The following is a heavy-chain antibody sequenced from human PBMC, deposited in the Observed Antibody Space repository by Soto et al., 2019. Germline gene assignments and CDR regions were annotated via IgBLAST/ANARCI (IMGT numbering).Heavy chain of an antibody. CDR1: GDSSSTSTYS. D-gene: IGHD6-19*01. J-gene: IGHJ5*02. CDR2: IYHSGVT. CDR3: AGTPYTSGLRFDP. Sequence: TLSLTCSFSGDSSSTSTYSWSWIRQPPGKALEWVGFIYHSGVTSYNPSLKSRVSISLDMSNNQCTLNLRSVTAADTAVYYCAGTPYTSGLRFDPWGPGTLVTASS. V-gene: IGHV4-30-2*01.